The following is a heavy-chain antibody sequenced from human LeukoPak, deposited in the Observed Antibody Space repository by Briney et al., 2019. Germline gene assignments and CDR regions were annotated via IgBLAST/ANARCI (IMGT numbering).Heavy chain of an antibody. CDR2: IYTSGST. CDR3: ARLAFGELFRYYYMDV. J-gene: IGHJ6*03. Sequence: SETLSLTCTVSGGSISSGSYYWSWIRQPAGKGLEWIGRIYTSGSTNYNPSLTSRVSISIDTPKNQFSLRLSSVTAADTAVYYCARLAFGELFRYYYMDVWGKGTTVTISS. V-gene: IGHV4-61*02. CDR1: GGSISSGSYY. D-gene: IGHD3-10*01.